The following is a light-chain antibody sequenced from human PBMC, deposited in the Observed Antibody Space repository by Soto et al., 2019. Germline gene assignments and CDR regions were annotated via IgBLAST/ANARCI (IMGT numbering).Light chain of an antibody. CDR1: QTIRRW. Sequence: DIEMTQSPSTLSASVGDRVTITCRASQTIRRWLAWYQQRPGKAPKVLIYDASTLESGVPARFSGSGSETEFTLTISSLQPEDSATYYSQHYNSDPWTFGQGTRWIS. CDR2: DAS. J-gene: IGKJ1*01. V-gene: IGKV1-5*01. CDR3: QHYNSDPWT.